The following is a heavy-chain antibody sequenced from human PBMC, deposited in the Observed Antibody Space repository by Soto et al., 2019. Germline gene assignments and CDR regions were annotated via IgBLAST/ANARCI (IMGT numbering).Heavy chain of an antibody. Sequence: GGSLRLSCAASGFTFSGSAMHWVRQASGKGLEWVGRIRSKANSYATAYAASVKGRFTISRDDSKNTAYLQMNSLKTEDTAVYYCVWVAAAANQPGDVWGQGTTVTVSS. CDR1: GFTFSGSA. V-gene: IGHV3-73*01. J-gene: IGHJ6*02. CDR3: VWVAAAANQPGDV. CDR2: IRSKANSYAT. D-gene: IGHD6-13*01.